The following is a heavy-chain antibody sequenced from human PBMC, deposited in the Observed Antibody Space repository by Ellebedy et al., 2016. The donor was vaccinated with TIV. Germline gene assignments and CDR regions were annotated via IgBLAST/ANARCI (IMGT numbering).Heavy chain of an antibody. V-gene: IGHV4-4*07. Sequence: SETLSLXXTVSGGSISYYYWSWIRQPAGKGLEWIGRISNTGTTRYNPSLEGRVSMSVDTSKTHFSLKVSSVIAADTAVYFCAREPKIEDFDTSGYYLDSWGQGTLVTVSS. J-gene: IGHJ4*02. CDR2: ISNTGTT. CDR1: GGSISYYY. CDR3: AREPKIEDFDTSGYYLDS. D-gene: IGHD3-22*01.